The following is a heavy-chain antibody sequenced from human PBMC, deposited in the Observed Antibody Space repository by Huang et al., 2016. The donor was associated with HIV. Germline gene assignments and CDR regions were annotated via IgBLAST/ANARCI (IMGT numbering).Heavy chain of an antibody. CDR3: AGPNDIFTV. Sequence: EVQLVESGGGLVQPGGSLRLSCAASGFNFSSYWMSWVRQAPGKGLGWVASIKPDESEKDYVDSVKGRFAVSRDRAKNSVFLEMNSLSAEDTAVYYCAGPNDIFTVWGQGALVTVSS. V-gene: IGHV3-7*01. CDR1: GFNFSSYW. J-gene: IGHJ4*02. CDR2: IKPDESEK. D-gene: IGHD3-9*01.